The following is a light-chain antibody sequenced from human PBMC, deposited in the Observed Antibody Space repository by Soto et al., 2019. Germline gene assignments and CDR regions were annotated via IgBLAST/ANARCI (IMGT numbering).Light chain of an antibody. CDR2: SAS. V-gene: IGKV3-20*01. CDR1: ETVDTSS. Sequence: DIVLTQSPGTLSLSPGETATLSCRASETVDTSSLGWYQQKPGRAPSLLIYSASRRATGIPDRFDASGSATDFTLTISRLEPEDFAVYYCHQYGSSHLTFGGGTKVEI. J-gene: IGKJ4*01. CDR3: HQYGSSHLT.